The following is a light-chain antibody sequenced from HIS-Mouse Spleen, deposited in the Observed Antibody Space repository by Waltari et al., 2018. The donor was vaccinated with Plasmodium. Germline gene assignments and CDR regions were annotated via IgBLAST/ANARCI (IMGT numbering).Light chain of an antibody. CDR2: AAS. V-gene: IGKV1-39*01. CDR1: QSISNN. Sequence: DIHMNQSPSSLSAAVADRVTSTCRASQSISNNLNWYQQQPGEAPELLIYAASSLKSWVPARCSGSGSGTDCTLYISSLQPEDLATYYWPQKSITWTFGQGPKVE. CDR3: PQKSITWT. J-gene: IGKJ1*01.